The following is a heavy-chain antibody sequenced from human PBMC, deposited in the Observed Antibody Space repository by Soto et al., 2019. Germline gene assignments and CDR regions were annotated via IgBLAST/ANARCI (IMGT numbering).Heavy chain of an antibody. D-gene: IGHD1-20*01. CDR2: IKQDGSEK. CDR3: ARSLNNWRPLDY. J-gene: IGHJ4*02. V-gene: IGHV3-7*01. Sequence: PGGSLRLSCAASGFTFSSYWMSWVRQAPGKGLEWVANIKQDGSEKYYVDSVKGRFTISRDNANNSLYLQMNGLRAEDTAVYYCARSLNNWRPLDYWGQGTLVTVSS. CDR1: GFTFSSYW.